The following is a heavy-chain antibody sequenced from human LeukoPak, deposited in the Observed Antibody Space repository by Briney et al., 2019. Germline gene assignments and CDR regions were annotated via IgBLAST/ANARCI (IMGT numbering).Heavy chain of an antibody. V-gene: IGHV3-66*01. D-gene: IGHD3-3*01. CDR1: GFTVSSNY. CDR2: IYSGGST. CDR3: ARDIPYDFWSGYYTH. Sequence: PGGSLRLSCAASGFTVSSNYMSWVRQAPGKGLEWVSVIYSGGSTYYADSAMGRFTISRDNSKNTLYLQMSRVRAEDTAVYYCARDIPYDFWSGYYTHWGQGTLVTVSS. J-gene: IGHJ4*02.